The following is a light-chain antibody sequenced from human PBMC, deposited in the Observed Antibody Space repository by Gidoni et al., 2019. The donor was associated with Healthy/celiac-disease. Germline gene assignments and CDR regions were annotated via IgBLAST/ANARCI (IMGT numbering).Light chain of an antibody. J-gene: IGKJ4*01. Sequence: TQMTQYPSSLSASVGDRVTITCQASQDISNYLNWYQQKPGKAPKLLIYDASNLETGVPSRFSGSGSGTDFTFTISSLQPEDIATYYCQQYDNLGLAFGGGTKVEIK. V-gene: IGKV1-33*01. CDR2: DAS. CDR1: QDISNY. CDR3: QQYDNLGLA.